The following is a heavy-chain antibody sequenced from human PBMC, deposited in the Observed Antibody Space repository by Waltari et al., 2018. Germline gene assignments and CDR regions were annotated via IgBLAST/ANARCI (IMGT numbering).Heavy chain of an antibody. CDR1: GGSISSYY. J-gene: IGHJ6*03. CDR2: IYYSGST. CDR3: ARGAFTGSYYYYYMDV. V-gene: IGHV4-59*01. Sequence: QVQLQESGPGLVKPSETLSLTCTVSGGSISSYYWSWIRQPPGKGLEWIGYIYYSGSTNYSPSLKSLVTISVDTSKNQFSLKLSSVTAADTAVYYCARGAFTGSYYYYYMDVWGKGTTVTVSS.